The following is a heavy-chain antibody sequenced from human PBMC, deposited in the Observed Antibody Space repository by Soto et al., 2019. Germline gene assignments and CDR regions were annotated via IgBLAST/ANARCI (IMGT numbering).Heavy chain of an antibody. CDR1: GFTFSSYA. CDR3: GKGWYIVVVPAHFDC. D-gene: IGHD2-2*01. V-gene: IGHV3-23*01. CDR2: ISGSGDST. Sequence: EVQLLESGGGLVQPGGSLRLSCAASGFTFSSYAMSWVRQAPGKGLEWVSAISGSGDSTYYADSVKGRFTISRDNSKNTLYLQISSLRAEDTAVYYCGKGWYIVVVPAHFDCWGQGALVTVSS. J-gene: IGHJ4*02.